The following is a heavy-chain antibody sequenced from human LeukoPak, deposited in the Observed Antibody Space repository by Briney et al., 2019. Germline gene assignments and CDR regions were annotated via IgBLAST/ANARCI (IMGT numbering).Heavy chain of an antibody. Sequence: SETLSPTCAVYGGSFSGYYWSWIRQPPGKGLEWIGEINHSGSTNYNPPLRSRVTISVDTSKNQFSLKLSSVTAADTAVYYCAREWRSGSGSYYYYYGMDVWGQGTTVTVSS. CDR3: AREWRSGSGSYYYYYGMDV. J-gene: IGHJ6*02. CDR2: INHSGST. CDR1: GGSFSGYY. D-gene: IGHD1-26*01. V-gene: IGHV4-34*01.